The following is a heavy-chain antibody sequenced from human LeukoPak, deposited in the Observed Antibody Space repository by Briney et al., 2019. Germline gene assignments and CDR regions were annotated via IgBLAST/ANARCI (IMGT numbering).Heavy chain of an antibody. D-gene: IGHD3-10*01. V-gene: IGHV4-31*03. J-gene: IGHJ5*02. CDR1: GGSISSGGYY. Sequence: LSLTCTVSGGSISSGGYYWSWIRQHPGNGLEWIGYTYYSGSTYYNPSLKSRLTISVDTSKNQFSLKLSSVTAADTAVYYCARGRRITMVRGVTNWFDPWGQGTLVTVSS. CDR3: ARGRRITMVRGVTNWFDP. CDR2: TYYSGST.